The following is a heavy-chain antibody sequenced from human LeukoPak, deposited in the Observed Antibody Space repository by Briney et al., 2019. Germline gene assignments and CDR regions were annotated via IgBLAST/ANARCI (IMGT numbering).Heavy chain of an antibody. J-gene: IGHJ5*02. D-gene: IGHD6-13*01. Sequence: ASVKVSRKASGYTFTSYGISWARQAPGQGLEWMGWISAYNGNTNYAQKLQGRVTMTTDTSTSTAYMELRSLRSDDTAVYYCARVGPLGQQQLVPEFDPWGQGTLVTVSS. CDR1: GYTFTSYG. CDR2: ISAYNGNT. CDR3: ARVGPLGQQQLVPEFDP. V-gene: IGHV1-18*01.